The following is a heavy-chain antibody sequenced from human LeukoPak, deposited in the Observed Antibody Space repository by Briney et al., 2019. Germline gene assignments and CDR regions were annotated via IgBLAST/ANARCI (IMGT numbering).Heavy chain of an antibody. J-gene: IGHJ4*02. CDR2: INSDGSST. CDR3: ARDRCSGGSCYSGDSYFDY. V-gene: IGHV3-74*01. CDR1: GFTFSGHW. Sequence: GGSLRLSCAASGFTFSGHWMHWVRQASGKGLVWVSRINSDGSSTSYADSVKGRFTISRDNAKNTLYLQMNSLRAEDTAVYYCARDRCSGGSCYSGDSYFDYWGQGTLVTVSS. D-gene: IGHD2-15*01.